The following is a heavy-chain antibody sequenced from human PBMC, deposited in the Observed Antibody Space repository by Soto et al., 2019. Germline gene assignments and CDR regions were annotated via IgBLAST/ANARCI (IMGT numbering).Heavy chain of an antibody. CDR3: VRELGDSRSWDNWYFDL. Sequence: PGGSLRLSCAASGFTFSSYWMSWVRQAPGKGLEWVANIKQDGSEKYYVDSVKGRFTISRDNAKNSLYLQMNSLRAEDTAVYYCVRELGDSRSWDNWYFDLWGRGTLVTAPQ. CDR1: GFTFSSYW. J-gene: IGHJ2*01. D-gene: IGHD6-13*01. V-gene: IGHV3-7*03. CDR2: IKQDGSEK.